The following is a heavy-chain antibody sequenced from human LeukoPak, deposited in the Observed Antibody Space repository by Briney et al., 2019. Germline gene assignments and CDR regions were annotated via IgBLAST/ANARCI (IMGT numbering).Heavy chain of an antibody. CDR1: RYTSISYG. D-gene: IGHD1-26*01. Sequence: ASLKVSCKASRYTSISYGISWVRQAPGQGLEWMGWISAHNGNTNSAQRLQGRVTMTTDTSTSTAYMELRSLTSDDTAVYYCARDGGSGSYLYDYWGQGTLITVSS. V-gene: IGHV1-18*01. CDR3: ARDGGSGSYLYDY. CDR2: ISAHNGNT. J-gene: IGHJ4*02.